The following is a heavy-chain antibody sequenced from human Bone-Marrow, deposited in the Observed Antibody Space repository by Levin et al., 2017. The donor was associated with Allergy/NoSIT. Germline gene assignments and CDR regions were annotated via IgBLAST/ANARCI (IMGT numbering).Heavy chain of an antibody. V-gene: IGHV1-8*01. Sequence: ASVKVSCKTSGYIFTNVDINWVRLATGQGLEWMGWMNPNDGRAGFAPKFQGRVTMTRDISTSTAFMELAGLRSDDTGLYYCIRGLGFDPWGPGTQVTVSS. CDR3: IRGLGFDP. CDR1: GYIFTNVD. CDR2: MNPNDGRA. D-gene: IGHD3-3*01. J-gene: IGHJ5*02.